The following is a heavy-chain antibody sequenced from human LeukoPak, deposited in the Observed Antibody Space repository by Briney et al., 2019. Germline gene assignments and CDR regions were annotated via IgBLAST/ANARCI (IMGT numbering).Heavy chain of an antibody. Sequence: GGSLRLSCAASGFTFSNAWMSWVRQAPGKGLERVAFIRYDGSNKYYADSVKGRFTISRDNSKNTLYLQMNSLRAGDTAVYYCAKDHLYYDSSGYLDYWGQGTLVTVSS. CDR1: GFTFSNAW. CDR3: AKDHLYYDSSGYLDY. D-gene: IGHD3-22*01. V-gene: IGHV3-30*02. J-gene: IGHJ4*02. CDR2: IRYDGSNK.